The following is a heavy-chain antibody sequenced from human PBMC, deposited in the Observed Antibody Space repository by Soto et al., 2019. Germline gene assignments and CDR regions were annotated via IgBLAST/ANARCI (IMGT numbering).Heavy chain of an antibody. D-gene: IGHD4-17*01. CDR1: GFTFGTYH. V-gene: IGHV3-48*03. CDR3: ARDGSTVTTNYHYAMDV. Sequence: GGSMTLSRAASGFTFGTYHMNWVRQVPGRGLEWVSYIHSGGSRINFADSVKGRFTISRDNAKNSLYLQMNSLRAEDTAVYYCARDGSTVTTNYHYAMDVWGQGTTVTVSS. J-gene: IGHJ6*02. CDR2: IHSGGSRI.